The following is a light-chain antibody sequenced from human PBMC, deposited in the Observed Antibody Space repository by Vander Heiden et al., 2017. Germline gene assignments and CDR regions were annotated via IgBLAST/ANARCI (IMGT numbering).Light chain of an antibody. CDR2: DVT. CDR3: SSYTTSGTRV. J-gene: IGLJ1*01. V-gene: IGLV2-14*03. CDR1: SSDVGGYDS. Sequence: QSALTQPASVSASLGQSITLSCAGTSSDVGGYDSVSWYQQHPGKAPKLMIYDVTYRPSGVSIRFSGSKSGNTASLTISGLQAEDESDYYCSSYTTSGTRVFGTGTNVTVL.